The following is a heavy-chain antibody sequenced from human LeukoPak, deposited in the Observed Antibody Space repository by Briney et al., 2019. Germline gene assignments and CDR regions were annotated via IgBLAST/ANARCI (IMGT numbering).Heavy chain of an antibody. J-gene: IGHJ4*02. CDR3: ARGAYCTNGVRYTDYFDY. Sequence: ASVKVSCKASGYTFTSYDINWVRQATGQGLEWMGWMNPNSGNTGYAQKFQGRVTMTRNTSISTAYVELSSLRSEDTAVYYCARGAYCTNGVRYTDYFDYWGQGTLVTVSS. V-gene: IGHV1-8*01. D-gene: IGHD2-8*01. CDR1: GYTFTSYD. CDR2: MNPNSGNT.